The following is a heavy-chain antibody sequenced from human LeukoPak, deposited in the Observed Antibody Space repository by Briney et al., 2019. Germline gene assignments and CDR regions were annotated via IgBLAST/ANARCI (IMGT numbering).Heavy chain of an antibody. Sequence: ASVKVCCKASGYTFTSYGISWVRQAPGQGLEWMRWISAYNGNTNYAQKLQGRVTMTTDTSTSTAYMELRSLRSDDTAVYYCARDAPSYYAGSGKNLWGQGTLVIVSS. V-gene: IGHV1-18*01. CDR3: ARDAPSYYAGSGKNL. CDR2: ISAYNGNT. CDR1: GYTFTSYG. J-gene: IGHJ5*02. D-gene: IGHD3-10*01.